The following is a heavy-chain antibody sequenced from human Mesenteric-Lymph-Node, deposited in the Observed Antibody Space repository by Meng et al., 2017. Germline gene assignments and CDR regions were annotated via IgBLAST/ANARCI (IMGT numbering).Heavy chain of an antibody. CDR2: IYYSGST. CDR3: ASRSGWYSGHDY. J-gene: IGHJ4*02. D-gene: IGHD6-19*01. Sequence: SETLSLTCTVSGGSISSSSYYWGWIRQPPGKGLEWIGSIYYSGSTYYNPSLKSRVTISVDTSKNQFSLKLSSVTAADTAVYYCASRSGWYSGHDYWGQGTLVTVSS. V-gene: IGHV4-39*07. CDR1: GGSISSSSYY.